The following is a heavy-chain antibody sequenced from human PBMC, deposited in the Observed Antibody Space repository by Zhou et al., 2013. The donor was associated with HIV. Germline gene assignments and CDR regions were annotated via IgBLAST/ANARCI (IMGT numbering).Heavy chain of an antibody. Sequence: QVQLVQSGAEVKKPGSSVKVSCKASGGTFTSYAISWVRQAPGQGLEWMGGIIARFNRPHYAQKFQGRVTISTDESTSTVHMEMTSLRSDDTAVYYCARVRDGYNSGEYYFDYWGQGTLVTVSS. J-gene: IGHJ4*02. CDR3: ARVRDGYNSGEYYFDY. D-gene: IGHD5-12*01. CDR2: IIARFNRP. CDR1: GGTFTSYA. V-gene: IGHV1-69*05.